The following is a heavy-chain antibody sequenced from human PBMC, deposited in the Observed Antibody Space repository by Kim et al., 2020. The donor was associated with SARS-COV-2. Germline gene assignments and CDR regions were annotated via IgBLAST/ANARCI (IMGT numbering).Heavy chain of an antibody. D-gene: IGHD3-22*01. Sequence: SVKGRFTIARDNAKNSLYLQMNSLRAEDTAVYYCARVMIVVVMTNYGMDVWGQGTTVTVSS. J-gene: IGHJ6*02. CDR3: ARVMIVVVMTNYGMDV. V-gene: IGHV3-11*06.